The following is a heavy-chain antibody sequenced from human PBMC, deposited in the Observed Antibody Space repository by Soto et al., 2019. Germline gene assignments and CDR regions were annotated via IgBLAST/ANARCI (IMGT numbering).Heavy chain of an antibody. D-gene: IGHD3-10*01. CDR2: IYYSGST. CDR1: GGSISSGDYY. CDR3: AREVPSRYFDL. Sequence: SETLSLTCTVSGGSISSGDYYWSWIRQPPGKGLEWIGYIYYSGSTYYNPSLKSRVTISVDTSKSQFSLKLNSVTAADTAVYYCAREVPSRYFDLWGRGTPVT. V-gene: IGHV4-30-4*01. J-gene: IGHJ2*01.